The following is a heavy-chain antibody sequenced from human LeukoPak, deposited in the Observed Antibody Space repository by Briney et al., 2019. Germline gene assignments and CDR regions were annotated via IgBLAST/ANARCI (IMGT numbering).Heavy chain of an antibody. CDR2: IYYSGST. D-gene: IGHD6-19*01. CDR1: GGSISSGGYY. J-gene: IGHJ3*02. CDR3: ARDRIDSSGWSDAFDI. Sequence: PSETLSLTCTVSGGSISSGGYYWSWIRQHPGKGLEWIGYIYYSGSTYYNPSLKSRVTISVDTSKNQFSLKLSSVTAADTAVYYCARDRIDSSGWSDAFDIWGQGTVVTVSS. V-gene: IGHV4-31*03.